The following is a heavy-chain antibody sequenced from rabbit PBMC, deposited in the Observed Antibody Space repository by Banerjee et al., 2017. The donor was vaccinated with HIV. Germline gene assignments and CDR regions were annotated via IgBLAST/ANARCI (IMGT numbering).Heavy chain of an antibody. V-gene: IGHV1S45*01. CDR3: TRWDGDWKLCL. Sequence: QEQLVESGGGLVQPEGSLALTCTASGFSFSTNYNMCWVRQAPGKGLEWIGCIWTASSETWYATWAKGRFTISKTSSTTVDLKMTSLTAADTATYFCTRWDGDWKLCLWGPGTLVTVS. CDR2: IWTASSET. CDR1: GFSFSTNYN. J-gene: IGHJ4*01. D-gene: IGHD2-1*01.